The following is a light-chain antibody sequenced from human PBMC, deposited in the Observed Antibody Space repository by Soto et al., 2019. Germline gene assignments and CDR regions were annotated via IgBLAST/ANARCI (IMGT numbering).Light chain of an antibody. V-gene: IGLV2-11*01. Sequence: QSALTQPRSVSGSPGQSVTISCTGTSSDVGGYNYVSWYQPHTGKAPKLMIYDVSKRPSGVPDRFSGSKSGNTASLTISGLHAEDEAEYYCCSYAGSYTYVVFGGGTKVTVL. CDR2: DVS. J-gene: IGLJ2*01. CDR1: SSDVGGYNY. CDR3: CSYAGSYTYVV.